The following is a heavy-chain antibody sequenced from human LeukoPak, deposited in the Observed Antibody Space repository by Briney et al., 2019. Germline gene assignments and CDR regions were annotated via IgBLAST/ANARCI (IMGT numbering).Heavy chain of an antibody. J-gene: IGHJ6*04. V-gene: IGHV3-53*01. Sequence: GGSLTLSCAASGFTISDKYMCWVRQAPGKGLEWISAIYSGGNTYYTNSVKGRFIISRDSSKNAMYLQMNGLTDEDTAVYYCARDPTGASVWGKGTTVTVSS. D-gene: IGHD1-14*01. CDR1: GFTISDKY. CDR2: IYSGGNT. CDR3: ARDPTGASV.